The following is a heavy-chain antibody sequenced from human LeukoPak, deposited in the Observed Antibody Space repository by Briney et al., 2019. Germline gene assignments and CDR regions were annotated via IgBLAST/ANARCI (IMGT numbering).Heavy chain of an antibody. CDR2: INHSGST. D-gene: IGHD1-26*01. V-gene: IGHV4-34*01. CDR1: GGSFSGYY. Sequence: SETLSLTCAVYGGSFSGYYWSWIRQPPGKGLEWIGEINHSGSTNYNPSLKSRVTISVDTSKNQFSLKLSSVTAADTAVYYCARGRRGYYFDYWGQGTLVTVSS. J-gene: IGHJ4*02. CDR3: ARGRRGYYFDY.